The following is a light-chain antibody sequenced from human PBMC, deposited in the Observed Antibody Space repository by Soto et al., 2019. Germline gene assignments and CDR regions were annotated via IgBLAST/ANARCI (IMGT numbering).Light chain of an antibody. Sequence: QSVLTQPPSASGSPGQSVTISCTGTSSDVGRYNYVSWYQQHPGKAPKLMISEVNKRASGVPDRFSGSKSGNTASLTVSGLQAEDEADYYCSSYAGTPFVFGTGTKLTAL. J-gene: IGLJ1*01. CDR3: SSYAGTPFV. V-gene: IGLV2-8*01. CDR1: SSDVGRYNY. CDR2: EVN.